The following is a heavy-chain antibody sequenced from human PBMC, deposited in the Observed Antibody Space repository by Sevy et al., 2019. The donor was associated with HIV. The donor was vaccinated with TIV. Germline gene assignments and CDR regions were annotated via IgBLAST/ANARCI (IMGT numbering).Heavy chain of an antibody. J-gene: IGHJ4*02. Sequence: ASVKVSCKASGYNFNNYYIHWVRQAPGQGLQWMGVINPTSSSTYYPPKFQGRVTMTRDTSTGTVSLDLGSLRSEDTGVYFCARGDGTGRCFDSWGQGTLVTVSS. V-gene: IGHV1-46*02. CDR2: INPTSSST. CDR3: ARGDGTGRCFDS. CDR1: GYNFNNYY. D-gene: IGHD3-16*01.